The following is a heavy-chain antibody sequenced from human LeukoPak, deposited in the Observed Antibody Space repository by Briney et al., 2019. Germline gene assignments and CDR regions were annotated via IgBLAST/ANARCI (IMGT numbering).Heavy chain of an antibody. D-gene: IGHD2-2*01. Sequence: PGGSLRLSCAASGFTFATSAMTWVRQAPGKGLEWVSAISGRTTTTYYTGSLKGRFIISRDNSRNTLYLQMNSLRAEDTAVYYCASLYCSSTSCYDYYYYGMDVWGKGTTVTVSS. J-gene: IGHJ6*04. CDR2: ISGRTTTT. CDR1: GFTFATSA. CDR3: ASLYCSSTSCYDYYYYGMDV. V-gene: IGHV3-23*01.